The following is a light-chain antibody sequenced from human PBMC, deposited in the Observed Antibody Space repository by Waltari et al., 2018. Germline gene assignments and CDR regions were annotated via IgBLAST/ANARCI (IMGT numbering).Light chain of an antibody. CDR2: HAS. Sequence: EVVLTQSPGTLSLSPGEGATLSCRASESVSKFLAWYQQKPGQAPRLLIFHASNRASGIPDRFSGSVFGTDFSLTISRLEPEDFAVYYCQKYDSLPATFGQGTKVEIK. V-gene: IGKV3-20*01. CDR3: QKYDSLPAT. CDR1: ESVSKF. J-gene: IGKJ1*01.